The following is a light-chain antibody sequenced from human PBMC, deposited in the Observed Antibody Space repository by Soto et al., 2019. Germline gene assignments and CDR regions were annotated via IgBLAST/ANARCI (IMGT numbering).Light chain of an antibody. CDR3: QSSDSSLSAVV. CDR1: SSNIGAGFD. Sequence: QPVLTQPPSVSGAPGQRVTISCTGSSSNIGAGFDVHWYQHLPGTAPKLLIFRNSNRPSGVPDRFSGSKSGTSASLAITGLQAEDEADYYCQSSDSSLSAVVFGGGTKLTVL. V-gene: IGLV1-40*01. J-gene: IGLJ2*01. CDR2: RNS.